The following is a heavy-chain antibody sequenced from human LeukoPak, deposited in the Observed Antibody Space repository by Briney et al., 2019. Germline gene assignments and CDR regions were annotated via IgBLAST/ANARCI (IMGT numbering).Heavy chain of an antibody. V-gene: IGHV3-30-3*01. CDR2: ISYDGSNK. Sequence: GGSLRLSCAASGFTLSSYAMHWVRQAPGKGLEWVAVISYDGSNKYYADSVKGRFTISRDNSKNTLYLHMNSLRPEDTAVFYCARRWSHIDYWGQGTLVTVSS. CDR3: ARRWSHIDY. D-gene: IGHD4-23*01. CDR1: GFTLSSYA. J-gene: IGHJ4*02.